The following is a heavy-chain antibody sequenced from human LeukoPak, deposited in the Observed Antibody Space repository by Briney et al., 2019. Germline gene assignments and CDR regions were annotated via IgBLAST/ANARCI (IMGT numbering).Heavy chain of an antibody. CDR2: ISWNSGSI. CDR3: AKGGTSSWHRFDY. J-gene: IGHJ4*02. V-gene: IGHV3-9*01. D-gene: IGHD6-13*01. Sequence: PGGSLRLSCAASGFTFDDYAMHWVRQAPGKGLEWVSGISWNSGSIGYADSVKGRFTISRDNSKNTLYLQMNSLRAEDTAVYYCAKGGTSSWHRFDYWGQGTLVTVSS. CDR1: GFTFDDYA.